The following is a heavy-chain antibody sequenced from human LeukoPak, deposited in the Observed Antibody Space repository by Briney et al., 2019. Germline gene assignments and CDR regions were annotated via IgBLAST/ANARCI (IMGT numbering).Heavy chain of an antibody. CDR3: ARRPRGGWHSSSFNYFDY. Sequence: SETLSLTCTVSGGSISSGSYYWGWIRQPPGKGLEWIGSIYYSGSTYYNPSLKSRVTISVDTSKNQFSLKLSSVTAADTAVYYCARRPRGGWHSSSFNYFDYWGQGTLVTVSS. D-gene: IGHD6-6*01. CDR2: IYYSGST. V-gene: IGHV4-39*01. CDR1: GGSISSGSYY. J-gene: IGHJ4*02.